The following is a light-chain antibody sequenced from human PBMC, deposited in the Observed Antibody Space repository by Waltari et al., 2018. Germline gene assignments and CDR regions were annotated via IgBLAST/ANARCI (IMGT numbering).Light chain of an antibody. CDR3: QQSYTTLFT. Sequence: DSQMTQSPSSLSASVGDRVTITCRASQTISTYLNWYQQKPGKAPKLLIYAASSLQSGVPSMFSGSGSGTDFTLTISSLQTEDFASYYCQQSYTTLFTFGGGTKVEI. CDR2: AAS. V-gene: IGKV1-39*01. CDR1: QTISTY. J-gene: IGKJ4*01.